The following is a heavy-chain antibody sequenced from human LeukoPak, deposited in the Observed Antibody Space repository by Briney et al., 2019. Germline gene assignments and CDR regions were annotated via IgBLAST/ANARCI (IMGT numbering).Heavy chain of an antibody. CDR1: GSTFSTYA. J-gene: IGHJ4*02. CDR2: ICGSDGSR. CDR3: AKGGSPSCYSSSGY. V-gene: IGHV3-23*01. D-gene: IGHD2-2*01. Sequence: PGGSLRLSCAASGSTFSTYAMSWVRQAPGKGLEWVSAICGSDGSRYYADSVKGRSTISRDNSKNTLYLQMNSLRGEDTAVYYCAKGGSPSCYSSSGYWGQGTLVTVSS.